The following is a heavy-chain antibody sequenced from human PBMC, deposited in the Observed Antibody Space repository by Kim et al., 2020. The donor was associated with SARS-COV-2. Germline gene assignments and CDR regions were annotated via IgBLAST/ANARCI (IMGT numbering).Heavy chain of an antibody. Sequence: YADSVQGRFTISRDTAKNSLYLPMNRLRDEDTAVYYCARGDRGLYYGSGNWGQGTLVTVSS. V-gene: IGHV3-48*02. J-gene: IGHJ4*02. CDR3: ARGDRGLYYGSGN. D-gene: IGHD3-10*01.